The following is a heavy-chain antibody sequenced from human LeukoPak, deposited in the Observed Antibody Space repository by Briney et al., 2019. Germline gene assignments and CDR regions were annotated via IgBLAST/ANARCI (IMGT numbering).Heavy chain of an antibody. J-gene: IGHJ4*02. CDR1: GGSVSSYY. CDR3: ARDPNNSGSYFEADY. V-gene: IGHV4-59*02. D-gene: IGHD1-26*01. Sequence: SETLSLTCTVSGGSVSSYYWSWIRQPPGKGLEWIGYIYYSGSTNYNPSLESRVTISVDTSKNQFSLKLSSVTAADTAVYYCARDPNNSGSYFEADYWGQGTLVTVSS. CDR2: IYYSGST.